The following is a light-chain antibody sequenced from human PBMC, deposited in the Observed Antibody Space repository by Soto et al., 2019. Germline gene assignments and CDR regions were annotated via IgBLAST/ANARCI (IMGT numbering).Light chain of an antibody. CDR3: QHYDNTPT. J-gene: IGKJ4*01. V-gene: IGKV3-20*01. Sequence: EIVLTQSPGTVSLSPGEGASLSCRASQSVSSNQIAWYQQRPGQTPRLLMYGTSSRAPGIPDRFSGSRSGTGFTLTIRRLEPEDFAVYYCQHYDNTPTFGGGTKVEI. CDR1: QSVSSNQ. CDR2: GTS.